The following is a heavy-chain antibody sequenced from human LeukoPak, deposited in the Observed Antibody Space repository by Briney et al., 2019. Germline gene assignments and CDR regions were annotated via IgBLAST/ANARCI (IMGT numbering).Heavy chain of an antibody. V-gene: IGHV4-31*03. J-gene: IGHJ3*02. Sequence: PSETLSLTCTVSGGSISSGGYYWSWIRQHPGKGLEWIGYIYYSGSTYYNPSLKSRVTISVDTSKNQFSLKLSSVTAADTAVYYCARLLIGYYYDSSGPCDAFDIWGQGTMVTVSS. CDR2: IYYSGST. CDR3: ARLLIGYYYDSSGPCDAFDI. CDR1: GGSISSGGYY. D-gene: IGHD3-22*01.